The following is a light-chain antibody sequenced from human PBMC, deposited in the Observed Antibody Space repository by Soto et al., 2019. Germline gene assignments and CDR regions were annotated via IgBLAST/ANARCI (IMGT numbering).Light chain of an antibody. CDR2: AAS. V-gene: IGKV1-9*01. Sequence: IKLTQSPSFLSASVGDRVTITFRASQGISSYLAWYQQKPGKAPKLLIYAASTLQSGVPSRFSGSGSGTEFTLTISSLQPEDFATYYCQQLNSYLTFGQGTRPAIK. J-gene: IGKJ5*01. CDR1: QGISSY. CDR3: QQLNSYLT.